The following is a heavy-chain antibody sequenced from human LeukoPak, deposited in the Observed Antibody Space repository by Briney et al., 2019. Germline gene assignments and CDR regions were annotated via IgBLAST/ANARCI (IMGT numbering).Heavy chain of an antibody. J-gene: IGHJ4*02. V-gene: IGHV4-38-2*02. CDR3: ARAPRSSGWAPYYFDY. D-gene: IGHD6-19*01. CDR2: IYHSGST. CDR1: GYSISSGYY. Sequence: SETLSLTCTVSGYSISSGYYWGWIRQPPGKGLEWIGSIYHSGSTYYNPSLKSRATISVDTSKNQFSLKLSSVTAADTAVYYCARAPRSSGWAPYYFDYWGQGTLVTVSS.